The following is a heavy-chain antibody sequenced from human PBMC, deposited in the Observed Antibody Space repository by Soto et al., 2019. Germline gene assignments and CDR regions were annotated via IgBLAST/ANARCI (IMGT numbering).Heavy chain of an antibody. V-gene: IGHV4-61*01. CDR1: GGSVSSDTHY. CDR3: ARVRKYYYGMDV. Sequence: ASETLSLTCTVSGGSVSSDTHYWSWIRQPPGKRLEWIGFIYSSGSTNYNPSLKSRVTISVDTSKNQFSLKLSSVTAADTAVYYCARVRKYYYGMDVWGQGTTVTVSS. J-gene: IGHJ6*02. CDR2: IYSSGST.